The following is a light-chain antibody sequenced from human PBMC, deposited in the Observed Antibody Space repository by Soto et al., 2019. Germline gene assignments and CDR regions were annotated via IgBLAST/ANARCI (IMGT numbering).Light chain of an antibody. CDR3: QQYNNWPPWT. Sequence: EIVMTQCPATLSVSPGERATLSCRASQSVRSNLAWYQQKPGQAPRLLIYGASTRATGIPARFSGSGSGTEFTLTISSLQSEDFAVYYCQQYNNWPPWTFGQGTKVEIK. J-gene: IGKJ1*01. CDR1: QSVRSN. V-gene: IGKV3-15*01. CDR2: GAS.